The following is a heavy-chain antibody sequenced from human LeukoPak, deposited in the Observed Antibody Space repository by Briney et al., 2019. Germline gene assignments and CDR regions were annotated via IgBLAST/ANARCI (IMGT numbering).Heavy chain of an antibody. J-gene: IGHJ6*03. CDR2: IYYSGST. CDR1: GGSISSYY. V-gene: IGHV4-59*01. Sequence: SETLSLTCTVSGGSISSYYWSWIRQPPGKGLEWIGYIYYSGSTNYKPSLKSRVTISVDTSKNQFSLKLRSVTAADTAVYYCARTTEAHSWRTRYYDYYMDVWGKGTTVTVSS. D-gene: IGHD6-13*01. CDR3: ARTTEAHSWRTRYYDYYMDV.